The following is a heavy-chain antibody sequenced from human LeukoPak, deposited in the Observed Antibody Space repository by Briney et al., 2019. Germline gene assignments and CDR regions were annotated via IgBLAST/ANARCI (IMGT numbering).Heavy chain of an antibody. CDR3: ARDWMGSTRLAGDY. V-gene: IGHV3-33*01. D-gene: IGHD2/OR15-2a*01. Sequence: GRSLRLSCAASGFTFNGYAMHWVRQAPGKGLGWVAVIWHDGNNKYYADSVKGRFTISRDNSKNTVYLQMNSLRAEDTAVYYCARDWMGSTRLAGDYWGQGTLVTVSS. CDR2: IWHDGNNK. CDR1: GFTFNGYA. J-gene: IGHJ4*02.